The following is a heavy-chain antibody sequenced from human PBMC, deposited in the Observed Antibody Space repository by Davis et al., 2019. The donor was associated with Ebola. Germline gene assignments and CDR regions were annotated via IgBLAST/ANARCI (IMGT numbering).Heavy chain of an antibody. D-gene: IGHD4-17*01. V-gene: IGHV4-39*01. CDR3: ARHTVPYYFDY. Sequence: SETLSLTCTASGGSISSYYWGWIRQPPGKGLEWIGSIYYSGSTYYNPSPKSRVTISVDTSTNQFSLRLSSVTAADTAVYYCARHTVPYYFDYWGQGTLVTVSS. J-gene: IGHJ4*02. CDR1: GGSISSYY. CDR2: IYYSGST.